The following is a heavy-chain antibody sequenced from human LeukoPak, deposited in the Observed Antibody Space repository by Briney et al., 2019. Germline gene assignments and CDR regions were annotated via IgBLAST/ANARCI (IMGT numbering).Heavy chain of an antibody. CDR2: INHSGST. CDR3: AGDFWSGYYFRD. Sequence: GSLRLSCAASGFTFSSYSMNWVRQAPGKGLGWIGEINHSGSTNYNPSLKSRVTISVDTSKNQFSLKLSSVTAADTAVYYCAGDFWSGYYFRDWGQGTLVTVSS. J-gene: IGHJ4*02. CDR1: GFTFSSYS. V-gene: IGHV4-34*08. D-gene: IGHD3-3*01.